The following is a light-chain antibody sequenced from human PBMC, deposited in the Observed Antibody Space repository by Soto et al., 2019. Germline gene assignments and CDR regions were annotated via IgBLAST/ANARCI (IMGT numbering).Light chain of an antibody. Sequence: QSALTQPASVSGSLGQSITTSCTGTSVDVGGYNYVSWYQHHPGKAPRLLIFEVSNRPSGVSNRFSGSKSGNTASLTISGLQAEDEADYYCTSYTIKTTYVFGTGTKVTV. CDR1: SVDVGGYNY. CDR2: EVS. CDR3: TSYTIKTTYV. V-gene: IGLV2-14*01. J-gene: IGLJ1*01.